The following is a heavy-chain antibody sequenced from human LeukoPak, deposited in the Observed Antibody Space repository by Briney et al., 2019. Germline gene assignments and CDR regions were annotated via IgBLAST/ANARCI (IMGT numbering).Heavy chain of an antibody. CDR3: ARDGMVATYAFDI. V-gene: IGHV1-46*01. Sequence: ASVKVSCKASGGTFSSYAISWVRQAPGQGLEWMGIINPSGGSTSYAQKFQGRVTMTRDTSTSTVYMELSSLRSEDTAVYYCARDGMVATYAFDIWGQGTMVTVSS. D-gene: IGHD5-12*01. J-gene: IGHJ3*02. CDR1: GGTFSSYA. CDR2: INPSGGST.